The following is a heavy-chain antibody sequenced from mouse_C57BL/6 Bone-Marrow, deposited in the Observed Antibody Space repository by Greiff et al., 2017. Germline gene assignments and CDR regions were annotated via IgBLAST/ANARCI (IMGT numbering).Heavy chain of an antibody. V-gene: IGHV5-6*01. CDR1: GFTFSSYG. J-gene: IGHJ3*01. CDR3: ARHAGRFAY. CDR2: ISSGGSYT. Sequence: EVQGVESGGDLVKPGGSLKLSCAASGFTFSSYGMSWVRQTPDKRLEWVATISSGGSYTYYPDSVKGRFTLSRDNAKNTLYLQMSSLKSEDTAMYYCARHAGRFAYWGQGTLVTVSA.